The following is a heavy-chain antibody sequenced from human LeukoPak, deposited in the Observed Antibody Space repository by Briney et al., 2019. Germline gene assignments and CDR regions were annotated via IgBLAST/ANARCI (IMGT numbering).Heavy chain of an antibody. CDR1: GFSFSTYA. CDR3: ARGELWFAHFDY. CDR2: ISTTSSYI. J-gene: IGHJ4*02. D-gene: IGHD3-10*01. Sequence: GGSLRLSCAASGFSFSTYAISWVRQAPGKGLEWVSCISTTSSYIFYADSVRGRFTISRDNAKNSLYLQMDSLRAEDTAVYYCARGELWFAHFDYWGQGTLVTVSS. V-gene: IGHV3-21*01.